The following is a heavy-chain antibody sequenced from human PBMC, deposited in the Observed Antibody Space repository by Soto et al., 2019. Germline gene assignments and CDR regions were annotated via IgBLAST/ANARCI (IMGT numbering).Heavy chain of an antibody. Sequence: SETLSLTCNVSGGSISSSTYYWDWIRQPPGEGLEWIGSIYYSGSAYYIPSLKRRVTISIDTSKSQFPLKLTSVTAADTAVYYCARRLGGAFDIWGQGTMVTVSS. V-gene: IGHV4-39*01. CDR2: IYYSGSA. D-gene: IGHD3-16*01. J-gene: IGHJ3*02. CDR3: ARRLGGAFDI. CDR1: GGSISSSTYY.